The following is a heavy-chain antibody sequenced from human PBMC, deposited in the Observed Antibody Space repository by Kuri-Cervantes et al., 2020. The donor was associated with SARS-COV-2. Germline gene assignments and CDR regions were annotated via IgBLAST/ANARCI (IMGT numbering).Heavy chain of an antibody. CDR2: ISAYNGNT. J-gene: IGHJ4*02. CDR1: GYTFTSYG. D-gene: IGHD6-19*01. V-gene: IGHV1-18*01. CDR3: AREGGIAVAGTGFDY. Sequence: ASVKVTCMASGYTFTSYGISWVRQAPGQGLEWMGWISAYNGNTNYAQKLQGRVTMTTDTSTSTAYMELRSLRSDDTAVYYCAREGGIAVAGTGFDYWGQGTLVTVSS.